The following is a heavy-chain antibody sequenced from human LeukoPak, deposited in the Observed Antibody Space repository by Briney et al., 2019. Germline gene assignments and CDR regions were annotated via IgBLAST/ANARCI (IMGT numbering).Heavy chain of an antibody. J-gene: IGHJ4*02. CDR3: ARDRCSSTSCYGDY. V-gene: IGHV1-3*03. D-gene: IGHD2-2*01. Sequence: ASVKVSCKASGYTFTSYAMHWVRQAPGQRLEWMGWINAGNGNTKYSQEFQGRVTITRDTSASTAYMELSSLRSEDMAVYYCARDRCSSTSCYGDYWGQGTLVTVSS. CDR1: GYTFTSYA. CDR2: INAGNGNT.